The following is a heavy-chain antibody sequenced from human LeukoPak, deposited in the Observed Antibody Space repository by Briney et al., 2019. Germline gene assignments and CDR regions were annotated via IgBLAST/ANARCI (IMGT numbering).Heavy chain of an antibody. V-gene: IGHV3-23*01. J-gene: IGHJ4*02. Sequence: GGSLRLSCAASGFTFSNNDMSWVRQAPGKGLQWVSAISGSGIPTYYADSVKGRFTISRDNSKNTLYLQMNSLRAEDTAVYYCAKTPGYWGQGTLVTVSS. CDR2: ISGSGIPT. CDR3: AKTPGY. CDR1: GFTFSNND.